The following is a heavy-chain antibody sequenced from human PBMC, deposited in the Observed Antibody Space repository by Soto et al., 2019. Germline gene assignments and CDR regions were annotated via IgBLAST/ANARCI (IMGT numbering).Heavy chain of an antibody. D-gene: IGHD4-17*01. J-gene: IGHJ4*02. CDR2: FSGNIGST. V-gene: IGHV3-23*01. Sequence: EVQLLESGGGLVQPGGSLRLSCAASGFTFRSFAMSWVRQAPGKGLEWVSTFSGNIGSTYYADSVKGRFTISRDNSKNTLYLQMNSLRGEDTAVYYCAKAIGTVASHGPVFWGQGTLVTVSS. CDR1: GFTFRSFA. CDR3: AKAIGTVASHGPVF.